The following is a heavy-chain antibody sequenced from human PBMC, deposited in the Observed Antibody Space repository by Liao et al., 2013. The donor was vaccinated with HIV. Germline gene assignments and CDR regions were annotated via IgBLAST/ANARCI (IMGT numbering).Heavy chain of an antibody. D-gene: IGHD3-3*01. J-gene: IGHJ4*02. CDR1: GGSFSGYY. V-gene: IGHV4-34*01. Sequence: QVQLQQWGAGLLKPSETLSLTCAVYGGSFSGYYWSWIRQPPGKGLEWIGYIYYSGSTNYNPSLKSRVTISVDTSKNQFSLKLSSVTAADTAVYYCARGSRRDFWSGYMIDYWGQGTLVTVSS. CDR3: ARGSRRDFWSGYMIDY. CDR2: IYYSGST.